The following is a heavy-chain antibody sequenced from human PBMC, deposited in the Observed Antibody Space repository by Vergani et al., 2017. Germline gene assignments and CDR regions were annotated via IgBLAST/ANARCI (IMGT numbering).Heavy chain of an antibody. J-gene: IGHJ3*02. Sequence: QVQLVQSGAEVKKPGSSVKVSCKASGGTFSSYAISWVRQAPGQGLEWMGGIIPIFGTANYAQKFQGRVTITADESTSTAYMELSSLRSADTAVYYCARDRVGNDGGRDAFDIWGQGTMVTVSS. CDR3: ARDRVGNDGGRDAFDI. CDR1: GGTFSSYA. D-gene: IGHD1-1*01. V-gene: IGHV1-69*01. CDR2: IIPIFGTA.